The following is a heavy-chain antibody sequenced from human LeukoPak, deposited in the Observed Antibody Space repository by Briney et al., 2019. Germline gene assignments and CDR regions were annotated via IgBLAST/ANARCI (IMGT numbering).Heavy chain of an antibody. D-gene: IGHD2-8*02. V-gene: IGHV3-21*01. CDR1: GFTFSSYS. CDR3: ARGLDLTWWTPFDY. J-gene: IGHJ4*02. Sequence: GGSLRLSCAASGFTFSSYSTNWVRQAPGKGLEWVSSISSSSSYIYYADSVKGRFTISRDNAKNSLYLQMNSLRAEDTAVYYCARGLDLTWWTPFDYWGQGTLVTVSS. CDR2: ISSSSSYI.